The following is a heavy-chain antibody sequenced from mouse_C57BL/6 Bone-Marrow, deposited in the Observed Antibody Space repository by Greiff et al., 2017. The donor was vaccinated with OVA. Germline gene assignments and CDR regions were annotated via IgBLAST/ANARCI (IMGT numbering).Heavy chain of an antibody. D-gene: IGHD4-1*01. Sequence: EVKLVESGAELVRPGASVKLSCTASGFNIKDDYMHWVKQRPEQGLEWIGWIDPENGDTEYASKFQGKATITADTSSNTAYLQLSSLTSEDTAVYYCTTGTANWDCAYWGQGTLVTVSA. CDR2: IDPENGDT. V-gene: IGHV14-4*01. CDR3: TTGTANWDCAY. J-gene: IGHJ3*01. CDR1: GFNIKDDY.